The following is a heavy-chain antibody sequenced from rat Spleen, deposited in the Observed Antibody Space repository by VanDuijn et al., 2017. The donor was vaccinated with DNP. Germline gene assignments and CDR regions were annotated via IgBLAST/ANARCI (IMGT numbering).Heavy chain of an antibody. CDR3: ARHTADWFAY. Sequence: EVQLVESGGDLVQPGRSLKLSCAASGFTFSDYYMAWVRQTPTEGLAWVAYIGYDGDSNYNGDSVQGRFTISRDNAKSTLYLQMHSLRSEDMATYYCARHTADWFAYWGQGTLVTVSS. CDR2: IGYDGDSN. D-gene: IGHD1-11*01. J-gene: IGHJ3*01. V-gene: IGHV5-22*01. CDR1: GFTFSDYY.